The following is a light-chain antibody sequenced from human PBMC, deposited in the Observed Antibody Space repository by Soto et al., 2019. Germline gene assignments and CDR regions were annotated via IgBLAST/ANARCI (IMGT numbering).Light chain of an antibody. CDR1: RYNIGNNY. CDR2: DNN. CDR3: GAWDSSLSAVV. Sequence: QAVVTQPPSVSAAPGQKVTISCSGSRYNIGNNYVSWYQQLPGTAPKLLIYDNNRRPSGIPDRVSGSKSGTSATLDITGLQTGDEADYYCGAWDSSLSAVVFGGGTKLTVL. V-gene: IGLV1-51*01. J-gene: IGLJ2*01.